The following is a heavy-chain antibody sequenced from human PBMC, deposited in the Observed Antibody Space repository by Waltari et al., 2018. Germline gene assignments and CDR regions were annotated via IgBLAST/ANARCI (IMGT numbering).Heavy chain of an antibody. CDR3: ASERSIWWSPLYYYYYYGMDV. D-gene: IGHD2-21*01. CDR2: IIPIFGTA. J-gene: IGHJ6*02. CDR1: GGTFSSYA. V-gene: IGHV1-69*05. Sequence: QVQLVQSGAEVKKPGSSVKVSCKASGGTFSSYAISWVRQAPGQGLEWMGGIIPIFGTANYAQKFQGRVTITTDESTSTAYMELSSLRSEDTAVYYCASERSIWWSPLYYYYYYGMDVWGQGTTVTVSS.